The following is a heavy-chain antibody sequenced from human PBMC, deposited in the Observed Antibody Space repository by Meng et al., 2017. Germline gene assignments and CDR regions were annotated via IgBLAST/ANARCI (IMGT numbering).Heavy chain of an antibody. Sequence: QVWGEQSGAEVKKHGCSVVFGCKASGDICTSYGISGVRQAAGGGLERIGWISAYNGNTIYAQKLQSRVAMTTDTSTSTAYRELRGLRSVDAAVYFCAQTTVTTYSEYFQHWGQGTLVTVSS. CDR1: GDICTSYG. V-gene: IGHV1-18*01. J-gene: IGHJ1*01. CDR3: AQTTVTTYSEYFQH. D-gene: IGHD4-11*01. CDR2: ISAYNGNT.